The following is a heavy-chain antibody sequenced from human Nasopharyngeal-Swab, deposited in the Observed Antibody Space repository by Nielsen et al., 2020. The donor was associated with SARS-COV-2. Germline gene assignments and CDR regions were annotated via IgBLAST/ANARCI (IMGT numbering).Heavy chain of an antibody. D-gene: IGHD3-9*01. CDR1: GFTFSSYA. CDR2: ISGSGGST. V-gene: IGHV3-23*01. Sequence: GGSLRLSCAASGFTFSSYAVSWVRQAPGKGLEWVSAISGSGGSTYYADSVKGRFTISRDNGENTLSLQMNSLRDEDTGVYYCGSVFEIWGQGVLVTVSS. J-gene: IGHJ4*02. CDR3: GSVFEI.